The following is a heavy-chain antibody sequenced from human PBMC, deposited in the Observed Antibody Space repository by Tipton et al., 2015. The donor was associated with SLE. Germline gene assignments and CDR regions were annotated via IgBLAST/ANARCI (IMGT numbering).Heavy chain of an antibody. CDR1: GDSFIDSR. CDR2: ISPTGTT. J-gene: IGHJ4*02. CDR3: ARGYNWPDI. V-gene: IGHV4-4*08. D-gene: IGHD1-20*01. Sequence: TLSLTCTVSGDSFIDSRWSWIRQFPGKRLEWIGFISPTGTTNSNPSLKSRVTFSVDTSNKQFSLKLTSVTAADTAVYYCARGYNWPDIWGRGSLVTVSS.